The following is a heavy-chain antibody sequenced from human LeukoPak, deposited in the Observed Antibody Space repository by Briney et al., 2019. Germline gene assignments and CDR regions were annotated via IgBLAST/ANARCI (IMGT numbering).Heavy chain of an antibody. D-gene: IGHD6-13*01. CDR1: VHSISSCGYY. V-gene: IGHV4-31*03. CDR3: VRADSAAAGLFDC. J-gene: IGHJ4*02. CDR2: IYYSGSP. Sequence: SHPLSLTCTLSVHSISSCGYYWTWIRQYPGRGLEWIGYIYYSGSPYYNPSLKSRVTISVDKSKNQFSLNLSSVTAADTAVYYCVRADSAAAGLFDCWGQGTLVTVSS.